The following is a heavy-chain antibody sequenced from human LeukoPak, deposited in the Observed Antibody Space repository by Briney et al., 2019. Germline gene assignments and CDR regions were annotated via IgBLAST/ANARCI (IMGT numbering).Heavy chain of an antibody. D-gene: IGHD4-17*01. J-gene: IGHJ4*02. CDR3: AKMAWDGDYVDGY. CDR2: TSYDGTNK. CDR1: GFTFRTYG. Sequence: SGRSLRLSCAASGFTFRTYGIHWVRQAPGKGLEWVAVTSYDGTNKYYADSVKGRFTISRDNSKNTMHLQTNNLRAEDTAVYFCAKMAWDGDYVDGYWGQGALVTVSS. V-gene: IGHV3-30*18.